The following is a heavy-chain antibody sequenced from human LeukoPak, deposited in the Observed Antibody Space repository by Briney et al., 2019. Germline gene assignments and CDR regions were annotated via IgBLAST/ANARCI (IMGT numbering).Heavy chain of an antibody. Sequence: PGGSLRLSCAASEFRDGADSTSWVRQAPGKGLEWVSYISASSSATYYAESVKGRFTISRDNGHNSLYLQMNSLRAGDTAVYYCTRGVGRRGGTFDYCGQGTLVTVSS. CDR3: TRGVGRRGGTFDY. V-gene: IGHV3-48*01. J-gene: IGHJ4*02. CDR2: ISASSSAT. CDR1: EFRDGADS. D-gene: IGHD3-10*01.